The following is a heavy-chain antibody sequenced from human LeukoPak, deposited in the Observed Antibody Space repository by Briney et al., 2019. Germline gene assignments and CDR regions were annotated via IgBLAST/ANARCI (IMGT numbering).Heavy chain of an antibody. CDR2: VWYDGSNK. CDR1: GFTFSNYG. V-gene: IGHV3-33*01. J-gene: IGHJ3*02. D-gene: IGHD3-9*01. CDR3: ARSPRNYDILTGYYEGLAFDI. Sequence: GSLRLSCAASGFTFSNYGMHWVRQAPGKGLEWVAVVWYDGSNKYYADSVKGRFTISRDNSKNTVYLQMNSLRAEDTAVYYCARSPRNYDILTGYYEGLAFDIWGQGTMVTVSS.